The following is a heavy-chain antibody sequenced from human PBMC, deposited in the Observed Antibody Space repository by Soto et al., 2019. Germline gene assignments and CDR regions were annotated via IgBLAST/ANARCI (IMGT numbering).Heavy chain of an antibody. CDR2: IIPIFGTA. J-gene: IGHJ6*02. Sequence: SVKVSCKASGGTFSSYSISWVRQAPGQGLEWMGGIIPIFGTANYAQKFQGRVTITADNSTSTAYMELNSLRSEDTAVYYCARGRYCISTSCYAFYGMDVWGQGTTVTVSS. CDR1: GGTFSSYS. CDR3: ARGRYCISTSCYAFYGMDV. D-gene: IGHD2-2*01. V-gene: IGHV1-69*06.